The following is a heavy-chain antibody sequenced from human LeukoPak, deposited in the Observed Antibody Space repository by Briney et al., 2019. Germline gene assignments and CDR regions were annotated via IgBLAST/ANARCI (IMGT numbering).Heavy chain of an antibody. CDR2: IYSGGST. D-gene: IGHD6-19*01. CDR3: ARAEQWLAQPEYYFDY. CDR1: GFTVSSNY. J-gene: IGHJ4*02. Sequence: GGSLRLSCAASGFTVSSNYMSWVRQAPGKGLEWVSVIYSGGSTYYADSVKGRFTTSRDNSKNTVYLQMNSLRAEDTAVYYCARAEQWLAQPEYYFDYWGQGTLVTVSS. V-gene: IGHV3-53*01.